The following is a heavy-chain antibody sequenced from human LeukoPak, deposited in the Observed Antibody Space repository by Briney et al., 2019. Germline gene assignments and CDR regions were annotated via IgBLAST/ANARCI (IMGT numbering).Heavy chain of an antibody. Sequence: ASVKASCKASGYTFTGYYMHWVRQAPGQGLEGMGWINPNSGGTNYAQKFQGRVTMTRDTSISTAYMELSRLRSDDTAVYYCARGDYYDGSGYNYWGQGTLVTVSS. CDR1: GYTFTGYY. V-gene: IGHV1-2*02. D-gene: IGHD3-22*01. CDR3: ARGDYYDGSGYNY. J-gene: IGHJ4*02. CDR2: INPNSGGT.